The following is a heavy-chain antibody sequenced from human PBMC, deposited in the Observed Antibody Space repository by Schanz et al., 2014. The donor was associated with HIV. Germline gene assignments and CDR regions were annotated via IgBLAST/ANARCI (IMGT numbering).Heavy chain of an antibody. J-gene: IGHJ5*02. Sequence: QVELVQSGAEVKKPGSSVKVSCKPSGGTFHSFGVGWVRQAPGQGLEWMGWIKPNSGETKFARKFQGRVTMTRDTSINTAYMELRRLTYDDTAVYYCTRSRYELHWLDLWGQGTLVTVSS. V-gene: IGHV1-2*02. CDR2: IKPNSGET. D-gene: IGHD5-12*01. CDR1: GGTFHSFG. CDR3: TRSRYELHWLDL.